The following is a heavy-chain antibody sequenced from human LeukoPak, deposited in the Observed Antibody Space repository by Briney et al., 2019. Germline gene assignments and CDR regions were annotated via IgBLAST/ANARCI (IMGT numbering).Heavy chain of an antibody. D-gene: IGHD3-22*01. V-gene: IGHV4-59*12. CDR1: GGSISSYY. J-gene: IGHJ4*02. CDR3: ARAPHYYDSRTFDY. CDR2: IYYSGST. Sequence: SETLSLTCTVSGGSISSYYWSWIRQPPGKGLEWIGYIYYSGSTNYNPSLKSRVTISVDTSKNQFSLKLSSVTAADTAVYYCARAPHYYDSRTFDYWGQGTLVTVSS.